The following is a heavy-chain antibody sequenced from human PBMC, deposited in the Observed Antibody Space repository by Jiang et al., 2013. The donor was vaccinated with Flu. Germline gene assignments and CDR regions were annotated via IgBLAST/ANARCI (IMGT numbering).Heavy chain of an antibody. Sequence: QLVESGPGLVKPSETLSLTCTVSGDSISGSFWFWIRQPPGKGLEWIGYIYYTGTTSYNPSLKSRVTISVDMSKNQFSLDLTSVTAADTAVYYCARHVQGHVAYSSALDPWGQGTLVTVSS. CDR3: ARHVQGHVAYSSALDP. CDR2: IYYTGTT. CDR1: GDSISGSF. V-gene: IGHV4-59*08. D-gene: IGHD6-19*01. J-gene: IGHJ5*02.